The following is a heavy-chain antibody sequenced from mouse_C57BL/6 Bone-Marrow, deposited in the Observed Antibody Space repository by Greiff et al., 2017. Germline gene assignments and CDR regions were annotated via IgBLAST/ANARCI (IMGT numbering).Heavy chain of an antibody. J-gene: IGHJ4*01. Sequence: QVHVKQSGAELVKPGASVKISCKASGYAFSSYWMNWVKQRPGKGLEWIGQIYPGDGDTNYNGKFKGKATLTADKSSSTAYMQLSSLTSEDSAVYFCARSRGYPFYAMDYWGQGTSVTVSS. CDR2: IYPGDGDT. CDR3: ARSRGYPFYAMDY. CDR1: GYAFSSYW. V-gene: IGHV1-80*01. D-gene: IGHD2-2*01.